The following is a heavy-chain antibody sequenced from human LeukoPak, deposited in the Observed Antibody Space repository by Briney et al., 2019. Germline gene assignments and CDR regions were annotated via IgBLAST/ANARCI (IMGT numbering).Heavy chain of an antibody. CDR1: GYTFTGYY. Sequence: AASVKVSCKASGYTFTGYYMHWVRQAPGQGLEWMGIINPSGGSTSYAQKFQGRVTMTRDTSTSTVYMELSSLRSEDTAVYYCASATTPNYYDSSGSLDYWGQGTLVTVSS. CDR2: INPSGGST. D-gene: IGHD3-22*01. J-gene: IGHJ4*02. CDR3: ASATTPNYYDSSGSLDY. V-gene: IGHV1-46*01.